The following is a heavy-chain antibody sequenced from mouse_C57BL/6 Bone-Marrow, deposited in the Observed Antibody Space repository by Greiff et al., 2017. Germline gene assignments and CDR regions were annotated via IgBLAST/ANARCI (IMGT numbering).Heavy chain of an antibody. V-gene: IGHV5-4*03. J-gene: IGHJ2*01. CDR2: ISDGGSYT. CDR1: GFTFSSYA. CDR3: ARGDYYDYFDY. D-gene: IGHD1-1*01. Sequence: EVKLMESGGGLVKPGGSLKLSCAASGFTFSSYAMSWVRQTPEKRLEWVATISDGGSYTYYPDNVKGRFTISRDNAKNNLYLQMSHLKAEDTAMCYCARGDYYDYFDYWGQGTTLTVSS.